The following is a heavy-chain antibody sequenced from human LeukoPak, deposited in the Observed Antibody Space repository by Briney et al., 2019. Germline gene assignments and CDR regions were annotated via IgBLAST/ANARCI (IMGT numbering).Heavy chain of an antibody. CDR1: GFTFSSYA. J-gene: IGHJ4*02. D-gene: IGHD1-26*01. CDR3: ASPVGAPLDY. V-gene: IGHV3-30*01. Sequence: PGGSLRLSCAASGFTFSSYAMHWVRQAPGKGLEWVAVISYDGSNKYYADSVKGRFTISRDNSKNTLYLQMNSLRAEDTAVYYCASPVGAPLDYWGQGTLVTVSS. CDR2: ISYDGSNK.